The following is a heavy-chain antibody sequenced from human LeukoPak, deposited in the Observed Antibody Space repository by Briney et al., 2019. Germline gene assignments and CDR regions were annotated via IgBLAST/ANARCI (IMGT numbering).Heavy chain of an antibody. CDR1: GFTFRSYG. J-gene: IGHJ4*02. Sequence: GGSLRLSCAASGFTFRSYGLHWVRQAPGKGLEWVPVIWNDGSNKYYADSVKGRSTISRDNSKNMLYLQMSSLRAEDTAVYYCAREWTRTGPFDYWGQGTLVTVSS. CDR2: IWNDGSNK. CDR3: AREWTRTGPFDY. D-gene: IGHD3/OR15-3a*01. V-gene: IGHV3-33*01.